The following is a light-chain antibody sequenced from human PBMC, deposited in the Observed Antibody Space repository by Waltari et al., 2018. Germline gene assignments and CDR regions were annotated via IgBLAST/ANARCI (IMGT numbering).Light chain of an antibody. Sequence: SYELIQPPSVSVTPGQTASITCSGDKLGYKYVCWYQQKPGQSPVLVIYQSTKRPSGMPERFSGSNSGNTATLTISGTQAVDEADYYCQAWDSTTAHYVFGTGTKVTVL. V-gene: IGLV3-1*01. J-gene: IGLJ1*01. CDR2: QST. CDR3: QAWDSTTAHYV. CDR1: KLGYKY.